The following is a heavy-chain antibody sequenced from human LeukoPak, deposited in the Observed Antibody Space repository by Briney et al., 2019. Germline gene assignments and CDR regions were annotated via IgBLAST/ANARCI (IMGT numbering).Heavy chain of an antibody. Sequence: ASVKVSCKVSGYTLTELSMHWVRQAPGNGLEWMGGFDPEDGETIYAQKFQGRVTMTEDTSTDTAYMELSSLRSEDTAVYYCATCNPYYYGSRNLKELDYWGQGTLVTVSS. CDR1: GYTLTELS. CDR2: FDPEDGET. D-gene: IGHD3-10*01. J-gene: IGHJ4*02. V-gene: IGHV1-24*01. CDR3: ATCNPYYYGSRNLKELDY.